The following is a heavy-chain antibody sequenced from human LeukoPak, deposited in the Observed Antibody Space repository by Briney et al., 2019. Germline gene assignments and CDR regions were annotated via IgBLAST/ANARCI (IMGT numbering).Heavy chain of an antibody. D-gene: IGHD5-12*01. CDR1: GFTVSSNY. Sequence: GGSLRLSCAASGFTVSSNYMSWVRQAPGKGLEWVSAISGSGGSTYYADSVKGRFTISRDNSKNTLYLQMNSLRAEDTAVYYCAKVLVATINNYYYYGMDVWGQGTTVTVSS. CDR3: AKVLVATINNYYYYGMDV. CDR2: ISGSGGST. V-gene: IGHV3-23*01. J-gene: IGHJ6*02.